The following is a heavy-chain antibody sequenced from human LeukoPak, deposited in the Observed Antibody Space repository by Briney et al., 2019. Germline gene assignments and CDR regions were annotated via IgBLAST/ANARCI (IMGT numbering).Heavy chain of an antibody. Sequence: ASVKVSCKASGYTFTRYGISWVRQAPGQGLEWMGWISGYNGNTYYGEKLQGRLTMTTDTVTSTAYMELRSLRFDDTAVYYCARGCSNSCYEGFDPWGQGTLVTVSS. CDR3: ARGCSNSCYEGFDP. J-gene: IGHJ5*02. V-gene: IGHV1-18*01. D-gene: IGHD3-22*01. CDR1: GYTFTRYG. CDR2: ISGYNGNT.